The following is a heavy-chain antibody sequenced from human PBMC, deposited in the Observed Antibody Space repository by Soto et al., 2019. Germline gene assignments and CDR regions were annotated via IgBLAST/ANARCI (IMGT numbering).Heavy chain of an antibody. CDR1: GFTFSSYG. V-gene: IGHV3-30*03. Sequence: GGSLRLSCAAPGFTFSSYGMHWVRQAPSKGLEWVAVVSFDGSDKYYADSVKGRFTISRDNSENTLYLQMASLRPEDTAVYYCPRDGSGFLLWVGDAFDMSGQGTMVTVSS. J-gene: IGHJ3*02. CDR3: PRDGSGFLLWVGDAFDM. CDR2: VSFDGSDK. D-gene: IGHD3-10*01.